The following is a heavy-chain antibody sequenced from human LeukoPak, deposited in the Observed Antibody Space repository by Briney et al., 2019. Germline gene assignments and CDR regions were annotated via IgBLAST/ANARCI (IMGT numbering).Heavy chain of an antibody. CDR1: GYSFTGYY. D-gene: IGHD3-10*01. CDR3: ARDMIQGVMGY. J-gene: IGHJ4*02. CDR2: INPKSGGT. Sequence: GASVKVSCKASGYSFTGYYIHWVRQAPGQGLEWMGWINPKSGGTNYAQKFQGRVTMTSDTSISTVYMELITLTSDDTAVFYCARDMIQGVMGYWGQGTLVTVSS. V-gene: IGHV1-2*02.